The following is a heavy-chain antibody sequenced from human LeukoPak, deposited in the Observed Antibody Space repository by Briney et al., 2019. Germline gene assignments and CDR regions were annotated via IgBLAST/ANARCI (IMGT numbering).Heavy chain of an antibody. D-gene: IGHD3-10*01. V-gene: IGHV3-30-3*01. CDR3: ARIYESGSYYYFDY. Sequence: GGSLRLSCAASGFTFSSYAMHWVRQAPGKGLEWVAVISYDGSNKYYADSVKGRFTISRDNSKNSMYLQTNSLRAEDTAVYYCARIYESGSYYYFDYWGQGTLVTVSS. J-gene: IGHJ4*02. CDR1: GFTFSSYA. CDR2: ISYDGSNK.